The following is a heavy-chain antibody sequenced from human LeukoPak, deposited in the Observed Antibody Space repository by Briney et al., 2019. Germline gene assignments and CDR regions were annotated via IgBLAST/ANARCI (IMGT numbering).Heavy chain of an antibody. CDR3: ARDRLQLQF. CDR1: GGSISSGGSF. D-gene: IGHD5-24*01. J-gene: IGHJ4*02. V-gene: IGHV4-39*07. Sequence: PSETLSLTCNVSGGSISSGGSFWGWIRQPPGKGLEWIGSISYTGSTFYNPSLMSRVSISVDTSKNQFSLKLSSVTAADTAVYYCARDRLQLQFWGQGTLVTVSS. CDR2: ISYTGST.